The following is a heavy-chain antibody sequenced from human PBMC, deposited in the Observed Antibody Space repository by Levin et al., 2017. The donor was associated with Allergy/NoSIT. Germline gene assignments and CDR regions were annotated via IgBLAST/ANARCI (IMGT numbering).Heavy chain of an antibody. CDR3: ARASDSSGYSDAFDI. D-gene: IGHD3-22*01. CDR2: IGTAGDT. J-gene: IGHJ3*02. CDR1: GFTFSSYD. Sequence: LSLTCAASGFTFSSYDMHWVRQATGKGLEWVSAIGTAGDTYYPGSVKGRFTISRENAKNSLYLQMNSLRAGDTAVYYCARASDSSGYSDAFDIWGQGTMVTVSS. V-gene: IGHV3-13*01.